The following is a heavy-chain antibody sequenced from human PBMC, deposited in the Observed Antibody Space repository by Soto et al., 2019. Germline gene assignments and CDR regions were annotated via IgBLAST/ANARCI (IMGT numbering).Heavy chain of an antibody. V-gene: IGHV1-18*01. CDR3: ARDPESSWYHYYYMDV. D-gene: IGHD6-13*01. Sequence: VTVSCKASGYTFTSYGISWVRQAPGQGLEWMGWISAYNGNTNYAQKLQGRVTMTTDTSTSTAYMELRSLRSDDTAVYYCARDPESSWYHYYYMDVWGKGTTVTVSS. CDR2: ISAYNGNT. J-gene: IGHJ6*03. CDR1: GYTFTSYG.